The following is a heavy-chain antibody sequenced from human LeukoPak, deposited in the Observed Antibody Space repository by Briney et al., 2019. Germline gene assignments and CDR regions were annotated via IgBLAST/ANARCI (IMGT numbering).Heavy chain of an antibody. CDR2: ISYDGSQK. Sequence: GGSLRLSCAASGFTFSSYAMHWVRQAPGKGLQCVAVISYDGSQKYYADSVKGRFTISRDNSKNTLYLQMNSLRAEDTAVYYCASLLIPDIDYWGQGTLVTVSS. CDR3: ASLLIPDIDY. J-gene: IGHJ4*02. CDR1: GFTFSSYA. V-gene: IGHV3-30-3*01. D-gene: IGHD3-16*01.